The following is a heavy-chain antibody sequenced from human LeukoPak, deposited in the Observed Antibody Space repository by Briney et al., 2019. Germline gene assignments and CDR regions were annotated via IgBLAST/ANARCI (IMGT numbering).Heavy chain of an antibody. CDR1: GFTFSSYA. CDR2: IGASGGST. CDR3: ARTTMVRGVIKFDY. D-gene: IGHD3-10*01. V-gene: IGHV3-23*01. J-gene: IGHJ4*02. Sequence: GGSLRLSCAASGFTFSSYAMSWVRQAPGKGLEWVSAIGASGGSTYYADSVKGRFTISRDNAKNSLYLQMNSLRAEDTAVYYCARTTMVRGVIKFDYWGQGTLVTVSS.